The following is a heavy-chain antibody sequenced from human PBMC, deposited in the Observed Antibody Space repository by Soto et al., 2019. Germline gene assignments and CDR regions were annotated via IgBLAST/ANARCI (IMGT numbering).Heavy chain of an antibody. V-gene: IGHV3-23*01. CDR2: ISGSGGST. CDR1: EFTFSSYD. CDR3: AKAAGGYDAFDI. J-gene: IGHJ3*02. D-gene: IGHD3-10*01. Sequence: GGSLRLSWAASEFTFSSYDMSWVRQAPGKGLEWVSGISGSGGSTYHADSVKGRFTISRDNFKSTLYLQMNSLRAEDTAVYFCAKAAGGYDAFDIWGQGTMVTVSS.